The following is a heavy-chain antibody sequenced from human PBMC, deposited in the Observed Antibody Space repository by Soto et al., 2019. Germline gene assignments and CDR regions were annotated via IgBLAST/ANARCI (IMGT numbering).Heavy chain of an antibody. J-gene: IGHJ4*02. CDR1: GFTFSNAW. D-gene: IGHD6-19*01. V-gene: IGHV3-15*07. Sequence: PGGSLRLSCAASGFTFSNAWMHWVRQAPGKGLEWVGCIKSKIDGGTTDYAAPVKGRFTISRDDSKDTLYLQMNSLKTEDTAVYSCATAGLGGGWYIVHWGRGTLVTVSS. CDR2: IKSKIDGGTT. CDR3: ATAGLGGGWYIVH.